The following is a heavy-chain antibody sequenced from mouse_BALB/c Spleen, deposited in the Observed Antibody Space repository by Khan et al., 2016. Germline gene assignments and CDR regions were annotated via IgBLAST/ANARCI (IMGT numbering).Heavy chain of an antibody. CDR3: TRERGLRRYWYFDV. CDR1: GYTFTSYW. Sequence: VQLQQSGTVLARPGASVKMSCKASGYTFTSYWMHWVKQRPGQGLEWIGAIYPGNSDTSYNQKFKGKAKLTAVTSTSTAYMELSSLTNEDSAVYYCTRERGLRRYWYFDVWGAGTTVTVSS. V-gene: IGHV1-5*01. CDR2: IYPGNSDT. D-gene: IGHD2-4*01. J-gene: IGHJ1*01.